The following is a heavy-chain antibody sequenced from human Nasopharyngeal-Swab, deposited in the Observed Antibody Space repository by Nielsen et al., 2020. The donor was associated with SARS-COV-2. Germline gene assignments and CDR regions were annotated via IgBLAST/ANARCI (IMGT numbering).Heavy chain of an antibody. CDR3: VKDSTWFDP. V-gene: IGHV3-23*01. CDR1: GLTFSSYA. J-gene: IGHJ5*02. Sequence: GESLKISCAGSGLTFSSYAMSWVRQAPGKGLEWVSAITPSGDSTYYADSVKGRFTISRDNSKNTLYLQMNSLRAEDTAVYYCVKDSTWFDPWGQGTLVTVSS. CDR2: ITPSGDST.